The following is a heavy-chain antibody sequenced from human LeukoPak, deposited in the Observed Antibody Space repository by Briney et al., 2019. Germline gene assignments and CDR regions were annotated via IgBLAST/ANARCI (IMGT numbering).Heavy chain of an antibody. D-gene: IGHD2-2*01. Sequence: GGSLRLSCAASGFTFETYTMNWVRQAPGKGLEWVSSISASDGTTYYADSVRGRFTISRDNSKNTLYLQMNSLRAEDTAVYYCAKCEMIVVPAAIIDYWGQGTLVTVSS. CDR2: ISASDGTT. J-gene: IGHJ4*02. CDR1: GFTFETYT. CDR3: AKCEMIVVPAAIIDY. V-gene: IGHV3-23*01.